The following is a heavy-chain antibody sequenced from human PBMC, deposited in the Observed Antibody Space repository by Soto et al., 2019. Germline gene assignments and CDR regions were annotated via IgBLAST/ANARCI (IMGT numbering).Heavy chain of an antibody. V-gene: IGHV1-18*04. CDR2: INPYNANV. Sequence: QVQLVQSGAEVKKPGDSVKVSCKTSGYTFTNHGINRVRQAPGQGLEWMGWINPYNANVNYAQKLQGRVTMTTDTSTSTAYMDLSSLTSDDTAVYYCARDRVAGIWGDAFDLWGQGTMVTVSS. D-gene: IGHD3-16*01. CDR1: GYTFTNHG. J-gene: IGHJ3*01. CDR3: ARDRVAGIWGDAFDL.